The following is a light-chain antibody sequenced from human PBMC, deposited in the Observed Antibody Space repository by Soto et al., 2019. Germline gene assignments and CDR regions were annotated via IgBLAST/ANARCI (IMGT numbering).Light chain of an antibody. CDR1: SGSIASNY. Sequence: NFMLTQPHSVSESPGKTVTISCTGSSGSIASNYVQWYRQRPGSAPTTVIYEDNQRPSGVPDRFSGSIDSSSNSASLTISGLTAEDEDDYCCQYYDSSNVVFGGGTKLTVL. CDR2: EDN. V-gene: IGLV6-57*02. J-gene: IGLJ2*01. CDR3: QYYDSSNVV.